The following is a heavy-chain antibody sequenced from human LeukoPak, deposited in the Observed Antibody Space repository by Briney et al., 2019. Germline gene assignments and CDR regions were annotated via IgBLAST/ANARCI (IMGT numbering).Heavy chain of an antibody. D-gene: IGHD2-2*01. CDR3: ARVGDCSSTSCYFYFDY. CDR1: GFTFSRYE. J-gene: IGHJ4*02. CDR2: ISNSGSTI. Sequence: AGSLRLSCAASGFTFSRYEMNWVRQALGKGLEWVSYISNSGSTIYYADPVKGPFTISRDNAKNSLYLQMNRLRAEDTAVYYCARVGDCSSTSCYFYFDYWGQGTLFTVSS. V-gene: IGHV3-48*03.